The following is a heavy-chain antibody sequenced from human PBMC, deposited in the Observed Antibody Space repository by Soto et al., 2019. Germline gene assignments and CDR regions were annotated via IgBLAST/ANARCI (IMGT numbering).Heavy chain of an antibody. CDR1: GYIFSSYG. J-gene: IGHJ3*02. D-gene: IGHD6-19*01. V-gene: IGHV1-18*01. CDR3: ARGVAGVQWDAIDI. CDR2: VSAYNGNT. Sequence: ASVKVSCKASGYIFSSYGISWVRQAPGQGLEWMGWVSAYNGNTNYPQKLQGGVTMTTDTSTSTAYMELRSLRSDDTAVYYCARGVAGVQWDAIDIWGQGTMVSVS.